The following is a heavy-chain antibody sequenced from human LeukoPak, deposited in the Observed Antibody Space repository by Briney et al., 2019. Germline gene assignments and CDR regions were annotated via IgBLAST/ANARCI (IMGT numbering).Heavy chain of an antibody. CDR3: ARDLGGYSSSWSFDY. CDR1: GGSISSSSYY. D-gene: IGHD6-13*01. Sequence: SETLSLTCTVSGGSISSSSYYWGWIRQPPGKGLEWIGSIYYSGSTYYNPSLKSRVTISVDTSKNQFSLKLSSVTAADTAVYYCARDLGGYSSSWSFDYWGQGTLVTVSS. V-gene: IGHV4-39*07. J-gene: IGHJ4*02. CDR2: IYYSGST.